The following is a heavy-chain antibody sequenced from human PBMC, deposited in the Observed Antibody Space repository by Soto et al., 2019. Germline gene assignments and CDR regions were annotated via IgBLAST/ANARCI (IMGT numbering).Heavy chain of an antibody. V-gene: IGHV1-69*02. CDR3: ARPTPYCSGGSCSFDY. D-gene: IGHD2-15*01. CDR2: IIPILGIA. CDR1: GGTFSSYT. Sequence: QVQLVQSGAEVKKPGSSVKVSCKASGGTFSSYTISWVRQAPGQGLEWMGRIIPILGIANYAQKFQGRVTITADKSTSTAYMELSSLRSEDTAVYYCARPTPYCSGGSCSFDYWGQGTLVTVSS. J-gene: IGHJ4*02.